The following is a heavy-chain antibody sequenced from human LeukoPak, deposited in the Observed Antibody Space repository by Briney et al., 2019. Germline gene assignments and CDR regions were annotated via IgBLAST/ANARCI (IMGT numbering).Heavy chain of an antibody. CDR1: GFTFSDYY. CDR2: IRTKIDGGTA. Sequence: GGSLRLSCAASGFTFSDYYMSWIRQAPGKGLEWVGRIRTKIDGGTADYAAPVKDRFTISRDDSKNTLYLQMNSLKTEDTAVYYCTTDRIMTTDHWGQGTLVTVSS. D-gene: IGHD4-11*01. V-gene: IGHV3-15*01. CDR3: TTDRIMTTDH. J-gene: IGHJ4*02.